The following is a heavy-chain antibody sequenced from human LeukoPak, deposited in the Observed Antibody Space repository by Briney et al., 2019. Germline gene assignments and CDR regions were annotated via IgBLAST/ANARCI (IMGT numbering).Heavy chain of an antibody. CDR2: IKADGSVK. V-gene: IGHV3-7*01. J-gene: IGHJ3*02. D-gene: IGHD2-21*01. CDR1: GFTFSTSW. Sequence: HPGGSLRLSCAASGFTFSTSWMSWVRQAPGKGVEWVANIKADGSVKHYVDSMEGRFTISRDNARDSLYVQMNSLRAEDTAVYYCVRDSDYQRNSGGRYAHYDALDIWGHGTMVTVSS. CDR3: VRDSDYQRNSGGRYAHYDALDI.